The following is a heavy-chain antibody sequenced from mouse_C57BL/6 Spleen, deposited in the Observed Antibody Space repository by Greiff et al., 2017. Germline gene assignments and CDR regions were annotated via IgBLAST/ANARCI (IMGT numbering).Heavy chain of an antibody. Sequence: EVQLQQSGPGLVKPSQSLSLTCSVTGYSITSGYYWNWIRQFPGNKLEWMGYISYDGSNNYNPSLKNRISITRDTSKNQFFLKLNSVTTEDTATYYCARGNDLDVWGTGTTVTVSS. CDR3: ARGNDLDV. J-gene: IGHJ1*03. CDR1: GYSITSGYY. V-gene: IGHV3-6*01. CDR2: ISYDGSN.